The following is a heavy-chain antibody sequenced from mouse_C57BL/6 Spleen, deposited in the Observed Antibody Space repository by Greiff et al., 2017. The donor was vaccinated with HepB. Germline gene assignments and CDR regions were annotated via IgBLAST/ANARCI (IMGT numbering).Heavy chain of an antibody. CDR3: ASNYYGSSLLWYFDV. V-gene: IGHV1-42*01. J-gene: IGHJ1*03. Sequence: VQLKQSGPELVKPGASVKISCKASGYSFTGYYMNWVKQSPEKSLEWIGEINPSTGGTTYNQKFKAKATLTVDKSSSTAYMQLKSLTSEDSEVYYCASNYYGSSLLWYFDVWGTGTTVTVSS. D-gene: IGHD1-1*01. CDR2: INPSTGGT. CDR1: GYSFTGYY.